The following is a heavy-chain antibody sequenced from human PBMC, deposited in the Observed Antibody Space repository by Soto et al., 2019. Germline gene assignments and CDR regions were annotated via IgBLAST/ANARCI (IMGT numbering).Heavy chain of an antibody. CDR2: INTAKDTT. Sequence: QVQLVQSGAEVKKPGASVKVSCKASGYTFTSYAIRWVRQAPGQRLEWMGWINTAKDTTKYSQKFQGRVTITRDTSTTIIYMELSSLRSEDTAVYYCARESSWSYFDYWSQGTLVTVSS. CDR3: ARESSWSYFDY. CDR1: GYTFTSYA. J-gene: IGHJ4*02. D-gene: IGHD6-13*01. V-gene: IGHV1-3*04.